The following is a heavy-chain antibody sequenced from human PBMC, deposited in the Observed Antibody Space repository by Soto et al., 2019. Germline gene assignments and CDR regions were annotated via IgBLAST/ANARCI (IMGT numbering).Heavy chain of an antibody. Sequence: EVQLLESGGGLVQPGGSLRLSCAASGFTFSSYAMSWVRQAPGKGLEWVSSISGSAGTYYADSVKGRSTISRDNSKNTLYLQINSLRAEDTAVYYCSKRSGDFSRGYYPFDYWGQGTLVTVSS. CDR2: ISGSAGT. D-gene: IGHD3-3*01. CDR3: SKRSGDFSRGYYPFDY. J-gene: IGHJ4*02. CDR1: GFTFSSYA. V-gene: IGHV3-23*01.